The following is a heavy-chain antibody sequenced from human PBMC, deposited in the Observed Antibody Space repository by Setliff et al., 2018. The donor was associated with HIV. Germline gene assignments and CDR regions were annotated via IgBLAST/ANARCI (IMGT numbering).Heavy chain of an antibody. CDR2: INHSGST. Sequence: SETLSLTCAIYGGSFNGYSWTWIRQPPGKGLEWIGGINHSGSTNYNPSLRSRVTISLDTSKNQFSLKLTSVTAADTAVYYCARYSPRGYTLTGPYWGQGTLVTVSS. CDR3: ARYSPRGYTLTGPY. J-gene: IGHJ4*02. CDR1: GGSFNGYS. V-gene: IGHV4-34*01. D-gene: IGHD6-25*01.